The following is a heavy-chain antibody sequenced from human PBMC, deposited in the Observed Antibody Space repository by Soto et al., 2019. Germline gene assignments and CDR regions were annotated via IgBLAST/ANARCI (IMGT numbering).Heavy chain of an antibody. D-gene: IGHD3-22*01. CDR3: ARSHDSSGYNLNLDY. J-gene: IGHJ4*02. Sequence: GSSVKVSCKASGYTFTSYAMHWVRQAPGQRLEWMGWINAGNGNTKYSQKFQGRVTITRDTSASTAYMELSSLRSEDTAVYYCARSHDSSGYNLNLDYWGQGTLVTVSS. CDR2: INAGNGNT. CDR1: GYTFTSYA. V-gene: IGHV1-3*01.